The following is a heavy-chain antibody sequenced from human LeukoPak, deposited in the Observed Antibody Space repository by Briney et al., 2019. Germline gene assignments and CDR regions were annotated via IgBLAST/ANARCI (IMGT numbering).Heavy chain of an antibody. D-gene: IGHD2-15*01. Sequence: PGGSLRLSCAASGFTFSGYGMHWVRQAPGKGLEWVAVISYDGSNKYDADSVKGRFTISRDNSKNTLYLQMNKLRVEDTAVYYCAKSSLRSHSLCYFDLWGRGTPVTVSS. CDR1: GFTFSGYG. CDR3: AKSSLRSHSLCYFDL. CDR2: ISYDGSNK. J-gene: IGHJ2*01. V-gene: IGHV3-30*18.